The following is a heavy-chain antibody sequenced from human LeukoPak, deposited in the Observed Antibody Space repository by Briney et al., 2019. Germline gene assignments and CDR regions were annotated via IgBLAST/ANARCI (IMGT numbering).Heavy chain of an antibody. J-gene: IGHJ4*02. D-gene: IGHD3-10*01. V-gene: IGHV1-2*02. CDR3: ARLWFGELSQAPVDY. Sequence: ASVKVSCKASGYTFTGYYMHWVRQAPGQGLEWMGWINPNSGGTNYAQKFQGRVTMTRDTSISTAYMELSRLRPDDTAVYYCARLWFGELSQAPVDYWGQGTLVTVSS. CDR2: INPNSGGT. CDR1: GYTFTGYY.